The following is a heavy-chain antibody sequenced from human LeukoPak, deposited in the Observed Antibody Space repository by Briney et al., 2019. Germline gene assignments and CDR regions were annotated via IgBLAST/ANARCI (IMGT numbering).Heavy chain of an antibody. CDR3: AASGDFWSYGMDV. D-gene: IGHD3-3*01. CDR2: ISYDGSNK. CDR1: GFTFSSYG. Sequence: GGSLRLSCAASGFTFSSYGMHWVRQAPGKGLEWVAVISYDGSNKYYADSVKGRFTISRDNSKNTLYLQMNSLRAEDTAVYYCAASGDFWSYGMDVWGQGTTVTASS. J-gene: IGHJ6*02. V-gene: IGHV3-30*03.